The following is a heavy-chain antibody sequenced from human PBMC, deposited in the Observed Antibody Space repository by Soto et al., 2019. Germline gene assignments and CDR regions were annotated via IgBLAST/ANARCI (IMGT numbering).Heavy chain of an antibody. V-gene: IGHV1-18*01. CDR2: ISAYNGNT. CDR1: GYTFTSDG. J-gene: IGHJ4*02. Sequence: ASVKVSCKASGYTFTSDGISWVRQAPGQGLEWMGWISAYNGNTNYAQKLQGRVTVTTDTSTSTAYMELRSLRSDDTAVYYCARDLRVLSIAARPFDYWGQGTLVTVSS. D-gene: IGHD6-6*01. CDR3: ARDLRVLSIAARPFDY.